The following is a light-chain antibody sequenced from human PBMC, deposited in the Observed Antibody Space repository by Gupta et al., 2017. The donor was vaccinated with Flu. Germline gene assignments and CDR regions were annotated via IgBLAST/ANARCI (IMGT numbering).Light chain of an antibody. CDR1: QGISSY. V-gene: IGKV1-8*01. CDR3: QQYYSYPPT. Sequence: AIRMTQSPSPFSASTGDRVTITCRPSQGISSYLAWYQQTPGKDPKLLIYAASTLQSGVAPRFSGSGSGSDFTLTISCLQSEDLATYYFQQYYSYPPTFGQGTKVEIK. CDR2: AAS. J-gene: IGKJ1*01.